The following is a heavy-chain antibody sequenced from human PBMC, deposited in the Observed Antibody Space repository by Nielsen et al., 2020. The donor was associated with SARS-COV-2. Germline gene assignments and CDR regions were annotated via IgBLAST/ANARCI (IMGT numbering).Heavy chain of an antibody. Sequence: GSLRLSCTASGFTFSDSFLSWIRQPPGKGLEWIGSHYYGGSTYYNPSLKSRVTISVDTSKNQFSLRLTSVTAADTAVYYCARHRQWELLGIDYWGQGTLVTVSS. CDR3: ARHRQWELLGIDY. CDR1: GFTFSDSF. CDR2: HYYGGST. J-gene: IGHJ4*02. V-gene: IGHV4-39*01. D-gene: IGHD1-26*01.